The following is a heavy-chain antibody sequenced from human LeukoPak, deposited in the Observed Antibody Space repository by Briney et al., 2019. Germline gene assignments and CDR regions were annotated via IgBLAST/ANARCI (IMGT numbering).Heavy chain of an antibody. V-gene: IGHV1-69*05. CDR3: AIILAGSWPHPFDY. J-gene: IGHJ4*02. Sequence: SVKVSCKASGGTFSRYAISWVRQAPGQGLEWMGGIIPIFGTANYAQKFQGRVTITTDESTSTAYMELSSLRSEDTAVYYCAIILAGSWPHPFDYWGQGTLVTVSS. CDR1: GGTFSRYA. D-gene: IGHD6-13*01. CDR2: IIPIFGTA.